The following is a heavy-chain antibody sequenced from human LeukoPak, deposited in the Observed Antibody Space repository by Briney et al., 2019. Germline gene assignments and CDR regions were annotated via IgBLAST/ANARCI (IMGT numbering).Heavy chain of an antibody. Sequence: ASVKVSCKASGGTFSSYAISWVRQAPGQGPEWMGGIIPIFGTANYAQKFQGRVTITADESTSTAYMELSSLRSEDTAVYYCARDLDGYCSGGSCYPYWFDPWGQGTLVTVSS. CDR2: IIPIFGTA. V-gene: IGHV1-69*13. CDR1: GGTFSSYA. D-gene: IGHD2-15*01. CDR3: ARDLDGYCSGGSCYPYWFDP. J-gene: IGHJ5*02.